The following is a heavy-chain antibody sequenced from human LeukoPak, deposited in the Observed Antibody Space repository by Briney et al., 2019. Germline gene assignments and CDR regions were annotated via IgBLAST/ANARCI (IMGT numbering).Heavy chain of an antibody. D-gene: IGHD2-15*01. V-gene: IGHV1-69*04. J-gene: IGHJ5*02. CDR3: ARTDCSGGSCFRISGNWFDP. CDR1: GGTFSSYA. Sequence: ASVKVSCKASGGTFSSYAISWVRQAPGQGREWMGRIIPILGIANYAQKFQGRVTITADKSTSTTYMELSSLRSEDTAVYYCARTDCSGGSCFRISGNWFDPWGQGTLVTVSS. CDR2: IIPILGIA.